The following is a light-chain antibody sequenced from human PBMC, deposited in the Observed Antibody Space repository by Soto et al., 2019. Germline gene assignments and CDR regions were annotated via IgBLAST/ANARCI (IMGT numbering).Light chain of an antibody. CDR2: GNS. V-gene: IGLV1-40*01. CDR1: SSNIGAGYE. J-gene: IGLJ1*01. CDR3: QSYDSSLSGYV. Sequence: QPVLTQPPSVSGAPGQRVTISCSGSSSNIGAGYEVHWYQQLPGTAPKLLIYGNSNRPSGVPDRFSGSKSGTSASLAITGLKAEDEADYYCQSYDSSLSGYVFGTGTKLTVL.